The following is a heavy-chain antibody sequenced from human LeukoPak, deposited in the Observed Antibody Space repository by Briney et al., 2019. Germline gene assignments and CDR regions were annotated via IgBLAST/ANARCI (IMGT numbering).Heavy chain of an antibody. V-gene: IGHV4-61*01. CDR3: ARDDGGY. CDR2: IYYSGST. CDR1: GGSISGTYY. J-gene: IGHJ4*02. Sequence: SETLSLTCTVSGGSISGTYYWSWIRQPPGKGLEWIGYIYYSGSTNYSPSLKSRVTISVDTSKNQFSLQLSSVTAADTAVYYCARDDGGYWGQGTLVTVSS.